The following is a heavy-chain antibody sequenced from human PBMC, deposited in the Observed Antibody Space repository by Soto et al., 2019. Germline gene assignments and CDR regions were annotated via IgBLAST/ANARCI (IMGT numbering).Heavy chain of an antibody. Sequence: SETLSLTCTVSGGSISSYYWSWIRQPPGKGLEWIGYIYYSGSTNYNPSLKSRVTISVDTSKNQFSLKLSSVTAADTAVYCCAGGEYDFWSGYQNWFDPWGQGTLVTVSS. J-gene: IGHJ5*02. CDR3: AGGEYDFWSGYQNWFDP. D-gene: IGHD3-3*01. CDR2: IYYSGST. V-gene: IGHV4-59*08. CDR1: GGSISSYY.